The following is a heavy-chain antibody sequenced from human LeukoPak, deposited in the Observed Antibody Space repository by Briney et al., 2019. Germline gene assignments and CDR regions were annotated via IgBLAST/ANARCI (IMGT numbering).Heavy chain of an antibody. V-gene: IGHV4-34*01. CDR1: GGTFSGYY. CDR2: PNHSGST. Sequence: SETLSLTSAVYGGTFSGYYWSWNRQRPGKGREWIGEPNHSGSTNYNPSLKSRVTISVDTSKNQFSLKLSSVTAADTAVYYCARLGGVIIGYYYYMDVWGKGTTVTISS. CDR3: ARLGGVIIGYYYYMDV. D-gene: IGHD3-10*01. J-gene: IGHJ6*03.